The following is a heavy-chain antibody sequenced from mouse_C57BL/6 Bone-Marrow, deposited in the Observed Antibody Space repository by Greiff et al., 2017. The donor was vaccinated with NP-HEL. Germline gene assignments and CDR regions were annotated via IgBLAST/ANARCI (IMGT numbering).Heavy chain of an antibody. D-gene: IGHD2-1*01. V-gene: IGHV1-15*01. CDR1: GYTFTDYE. CDR3: TRNTYGNWGYYAMDY. Sequence: QVQLKESGAELVRPGASVTLSCKASGYTFTDYEMHWVKQTPVHGLEWIGAIDPETGGTAYNQKFKGKAILTADKSSSTAYMELRSLTSEDSAVYYCTRNTYGNWGYYAMDYWGQGTSVTVSS. CDR2: IDPETGGT. J-gene: IGHJ4*01.